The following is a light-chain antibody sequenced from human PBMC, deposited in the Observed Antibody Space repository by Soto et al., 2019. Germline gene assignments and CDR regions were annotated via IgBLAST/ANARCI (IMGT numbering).Light chain of an antibody. CDR2: RAS. Sequence: TQMTQSPSTLSASVGDSVSITCRASRDIGTWLAWFQQKPGRAPNLLIYRASTLARGVPSRFSGSGSGTEFTLTISSLQHDDFATYYCHRHETYPLAFGGWTKVDI. CDR1: RDIGTW. J-gene: IGKJ4*01. CDR3: HRHETYPLA. V-gene: IGKV1-5*03.